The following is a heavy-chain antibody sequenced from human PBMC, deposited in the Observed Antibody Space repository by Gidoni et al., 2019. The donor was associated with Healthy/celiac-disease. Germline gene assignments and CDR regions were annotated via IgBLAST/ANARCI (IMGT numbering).Heavy chain of an antibody. J-gene: IGHJ3*02. CDR3: ARPSLGGSSGPHSAFDI. D-gene: IGHD6-19*01. CDR2: ST. Sequence: STYYNPSLKSRVTISVDTSKNQFSLKLSSVTAADTAVYYCARPSLGGSSGPHSAFDIWGQGTMVTVSS. V-gene: IGHV4-39*01.